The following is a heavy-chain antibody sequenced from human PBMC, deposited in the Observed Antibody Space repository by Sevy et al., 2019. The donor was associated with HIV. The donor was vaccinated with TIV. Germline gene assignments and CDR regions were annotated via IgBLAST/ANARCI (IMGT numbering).Heavy chain of an antibody. D-gene: IGHD4-17*01. V-gene: IGHV3-7*01. J-gene: IGHJ4*02. CDR3: ARGGYGDHSYDYFDY. Sequence: GGSLRLSCAASGFTFSSYWMSWVRQAPGKGLEWVANIKQDGSEKYYVDSVKGRFTISRDNAKNSLYLQMNSLRAEDTAVYYCARGGYGDHSYDYFDYWGQGTLVTVSS. CDR2: IKQDGSEK. CDR1: GFTFSSYW.